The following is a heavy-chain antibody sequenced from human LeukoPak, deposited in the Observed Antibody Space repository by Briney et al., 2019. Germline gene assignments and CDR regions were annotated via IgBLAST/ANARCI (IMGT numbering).Heavy chain of an antibody. Sequence: TGGSLRLSCAASGFTFSHFWMSWVRQAPGKGLEYVSHISGGSRYTNYADSLKGRFTISRDNAKNSLYLQMNSLRVEDTAVYYCARGRYSSLSQPNDYWGQGILVTVSS. CDR3: ARGRYSSLSQPNDY. J-gene: IGHJ4*02. CDR1: GFTFSHFW. CDR2: ISGGSRYT. V-gene: IGHV3-11*06. D-gene: IGHD6-6*01.